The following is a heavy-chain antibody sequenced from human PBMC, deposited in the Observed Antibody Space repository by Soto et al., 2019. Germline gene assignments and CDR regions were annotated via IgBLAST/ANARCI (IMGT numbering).Heavy chain of an antibody. CDR2: ISYDGSDK. CDR3: AKALGELSPESYDY. Sequence: GGSLRLSCAASAFTFSSYAMHWVRQAPGKGLEWVAVISYDGSDKYYADSVKGRFTISRDNSKNTLNLQMNSLRADDTAVYYCAKALGELSPESYDYWGHGTLVTVSS. V-gene: IGHV3-30*18. D-gene: IGHD3-16*02. J-gene: IGHJ4*01. CDR1: AFTFSSYA.